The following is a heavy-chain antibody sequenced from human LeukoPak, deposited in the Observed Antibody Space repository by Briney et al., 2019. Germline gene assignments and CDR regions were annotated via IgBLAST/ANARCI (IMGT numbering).Heavy chain of an antibody. Sequence: SGGSLRLSCAASGFTFSNYWMTWVRQAPGKGLEWVSNISKSGSEIYSVDSVKGRFTICRDNTKNSLYLQMNSLRDEDTAVYYRARVIGYCSGGSCFPFDYWGQGTLVTVSS. CDR2: ISKSGSEI. J-gene: IGHJ4*02. D-gene: IGHD2-15*01. CDR3: ARVIGYCSGGSCFPFDY. V-gene: IGHV3-7*03. CDR1: GFTFSNYW.